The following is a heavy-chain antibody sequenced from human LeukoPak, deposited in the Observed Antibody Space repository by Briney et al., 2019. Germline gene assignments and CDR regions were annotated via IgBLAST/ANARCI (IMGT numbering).Heavy chain of an antibody. Sequence: GGSLRLSCVASGLTVSSYSMNWVRQAPGKGLEWVANIKPDRSEIYYVDSVKGRFTISRDNAKNSVYLQMNSLKADDTAVYYCGRGMDVWGQGTTVTVSS. J-gene: IGHJ6*02. CDR1: GLTVSSYS. CDR3: GRGMDV. V-gene: IGHV3-7*03. CDR2: IKPDRSEI.